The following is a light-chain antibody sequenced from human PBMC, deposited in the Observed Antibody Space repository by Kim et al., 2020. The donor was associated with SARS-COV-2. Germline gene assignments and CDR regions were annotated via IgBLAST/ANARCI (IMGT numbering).Light chain of an antibody. J-gene: IGKJ4*01. CDR2: DAS. Sequence: EIVLTQSPATLSLSPGERATLSCRASQSVSIYLAWYQQKPGQTPRLLIYDASNRATGIPARFSGSGSGTYFTLTISSLEPEDFAVYYCQQRSNWPALTFGGGTKVDIK. CDR3: QQRSNWPALT. CDR1: QSVSIY. V-gene: IGKV3-11*01.